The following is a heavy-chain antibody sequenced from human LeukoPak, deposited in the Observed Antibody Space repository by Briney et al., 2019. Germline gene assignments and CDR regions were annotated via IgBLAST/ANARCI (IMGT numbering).Heavy chain of an antibody. Sequence: PSETLSLTCAVYGGSFSGYYWSWIRQPPGKGLEWIGEINHSGSTNYNPSLKSRVTISVDTSKNQFSLKLSSVTAADTAVYYCARQFGWGDTALYYYMDVWGKGTTVTVSS. CDR3: ARQFGWGDTALYYYMDV. J-gene: IGHJ6*03. V-gene: IGHV4-34*01. CDR1: GGSFSGYY. D-gene: IGHD5-18*01. CDR2: INHSGST.